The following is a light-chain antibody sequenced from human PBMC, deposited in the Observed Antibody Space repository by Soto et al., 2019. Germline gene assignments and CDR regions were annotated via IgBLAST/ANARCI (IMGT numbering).Light chain of an antibody. J-gene: IGKJ1*01. CDR2: DVS. CDR1: QSISGW. Sequence: GDRVTITCRASQSISGWLAWYQQKPGKAPKLLIYDVSSLESGVPSRFSGSGSGTEFTLAISSLQPDDFATYYCQQYNSYSPTFGQGTKVDIK. V-gene: IGKV1-5*01. CDR3: QQYNSYSPT.